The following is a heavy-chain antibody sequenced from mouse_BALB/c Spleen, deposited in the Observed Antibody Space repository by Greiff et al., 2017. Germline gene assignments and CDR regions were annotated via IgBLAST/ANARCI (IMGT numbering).Heavy chain of an antibody. CDR3: ARRDGYYGAMDY. J-gene: IGHJ4*01. CDR2: ISDGGSYT. Sequence: EVMLVESGGGLVKPGGSLKLSCAASGFTFSDYYMYWVRQTPEKRLEWVATISDGGSYTYYPDSVKGRFTISRDNAKKNLYLQMSSLKSEDTAMYYCARRDGYYGAMDYWGQGTSVTVSS. D-gene: IGHD2-3*01. CDR1: GFTFSDYY. V-gene: IGHV5-4*02.